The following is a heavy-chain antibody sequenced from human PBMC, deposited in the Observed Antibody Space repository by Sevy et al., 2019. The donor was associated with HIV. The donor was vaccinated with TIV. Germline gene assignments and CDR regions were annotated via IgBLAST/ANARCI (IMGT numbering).Heavy chain of an antibody. D-gene: IGHD3-22*01. Sequence: SETLSLTCTVSGGSISSSSYYWGWIRQPPGKGLEWIGSIYYSGSTYYNPSLKSRVTISVDTSKNQFSLRLSSVTAADTAVYYCARRFEGAGGYYDSSGYGTWFDPWGQGTLATAPQ. CDR3: ARRFEGAGGYYDSSGYGTWFDP. V-gene: IGHV4-39*01. J-gene: IGHJ5*02. CDR2: IYYSGST. CDR1: GGSISSSSYY.